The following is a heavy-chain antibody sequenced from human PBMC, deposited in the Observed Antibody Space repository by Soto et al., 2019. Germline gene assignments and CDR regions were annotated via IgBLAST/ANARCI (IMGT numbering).Heavy chain of an antibody. D-gene: IGHD1-26*01. CDR1: GGAIISSSYY. CDR2: IYYSGST. J-gene: IGHJ4*02. V-gene: IGHV4-39*01. Sequence: SETLSLTCTVSGGAIISSSYYCVCIRQPPGKGLEWIGSIYYSGSTYYNPSLKSRVTISVDTSKNQFSLKLSSVTAADTAVYYCARHRIPAGGYFDYWGQGTLVTVSS. CDR3: ARHRIPAGGYFDY.